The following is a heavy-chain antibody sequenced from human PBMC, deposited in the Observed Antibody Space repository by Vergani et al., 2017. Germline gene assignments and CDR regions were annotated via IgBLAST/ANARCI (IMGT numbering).Heavy chain of an antibody. J-gene: IGHJ3*02. Sequence: EVQLVESGGGLVQPGRSLRLSCAASGFTFDDYAMHWVRQAPGKGLEWVSGISWNSGSIGYADSVKGRFTISRDNAKNSLYLQMNSLRAEDTALYYCASGHSGSYYDAFDIWGQGTMVTVSS. D-gene: IGHD1-26*01. V-gene: IGHV3-9*01. CDR3: ASGHSGSYYDAFDI. CDR1: GFTFDDYA. CDR2: ISWNSGSI.